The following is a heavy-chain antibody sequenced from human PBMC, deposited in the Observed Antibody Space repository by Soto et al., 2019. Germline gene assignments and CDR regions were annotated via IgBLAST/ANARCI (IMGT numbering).Heavy chain of an antibody. J-gene: IGHJ4*02. CDR3: AMGLLRSQNDY. CDR2: IIPILGIA. Sequence: ASVKVSCKASGGTFSSYTISWVRQAPGQGLEWMGRIIPILGIANYAQKFQGRVTITADKSTSTAYMELSSLRSEDTAVYYCAMGLLRSQNDYWGQGTLVTVSS. CDR1: GGTFSSYT. D-gene: IGHD3-10*02. V-gene: IGHV1-69*02.